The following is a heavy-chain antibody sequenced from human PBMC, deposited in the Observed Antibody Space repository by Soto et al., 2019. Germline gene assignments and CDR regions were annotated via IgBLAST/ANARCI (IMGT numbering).Heavy chain of an antibody. CDR2: IYYSGST. J-gene: IGHJ3*02. CDR1: GGSISSYY. Sequence: SETLSLTCTVSGGSISSYYWSWIRRPPGKGLEWIGYIYYSGSTNYNPSLKSRVTISVDTSKNQFSLKLSSVTAADTAVYYCARDPTYYDILTGPLGAFDIWGQGTMVTVSS. D-gene: IGHD3-9*01. CDR3: ARDPTYYDILTGPLGAFDI. V-gene: IGHV4-59*01.